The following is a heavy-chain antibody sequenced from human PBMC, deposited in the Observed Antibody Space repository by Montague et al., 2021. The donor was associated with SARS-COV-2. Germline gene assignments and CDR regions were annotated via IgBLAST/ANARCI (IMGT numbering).Heavy chain of an antibody. Sequence: SETLSLTCAVYGGSFSGNYWNWIRQPPGKGLEWIGEINHGGSTNHNPSLKSRLTISADTSKNQFSLKLTSVAAADTAVYYCARLRDGVVPSPILGVGPYYSYYYMDVWGKGTTVTVSS. CDR3: ARLRDGVVPSPILGVGPYYSYYYMDV. V-gene: IGHV4-34*01. CDR2: INHGGST. J-gene: IGHJ6*03. D-gene: IGHD3-10*01. CDR1: GGSFSGNY.